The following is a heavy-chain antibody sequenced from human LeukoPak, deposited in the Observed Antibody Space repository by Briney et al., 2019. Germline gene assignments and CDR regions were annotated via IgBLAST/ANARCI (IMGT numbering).Heavy chain of an antibody. Sequence: GGSLRLSCAASGFTFSDYYMNWVPQAPGKGLEWVSAISGSGGSTYYADSVKGRFTISRDNSKNTLYLQMNSLRAEDTAVYYCAKVTFEYSSSSGIDYWGQGTLVTVSS. V-gene: IGHV3-23*01. CDR2: ISGSGGST. CDR1: GFTFSDYY. J-gene: IGHJ4*02. D-gene: IGHD6-6*01. CDR3: AKVTFEYSSSSGIDY.